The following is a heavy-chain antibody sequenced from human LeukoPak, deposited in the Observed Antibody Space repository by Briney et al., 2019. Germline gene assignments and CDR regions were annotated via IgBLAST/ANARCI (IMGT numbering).Heavy chain of an antibody. CDR3: ARESVGYYDFWSGYPAYGMDV. Sequence: SETLSLTCTVSGGSISSYYWSWIRQPPGKGLEWIGYIYYSGSTYYNPSLKSRVTISVDTSKNQFSLKLSSVTAADTAVYYCARESVGYYDFWSGYPAYGMDVWGQGTTVTVSS. CDR1: GGSISSYY. J-gene: IGHJ6*02. D-gene: IGHD3-3*01. CDR2: IYYSGST. V-gene: IGHV4-59*01.